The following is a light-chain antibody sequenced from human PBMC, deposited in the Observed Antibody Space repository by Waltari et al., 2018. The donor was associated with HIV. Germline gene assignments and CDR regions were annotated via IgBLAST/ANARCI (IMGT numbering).Light chain of an antibody. Sequence: QSALTQPASVSGSPGQSITISCTGTSSDVGSYDLVSWYQQHPGKAPKLMIYEVYKRASGVSNRFSGSKSGNTASLTISGLQAEDEADYYCSSYAGSSALVVFGGGTKVTVL. J-gene: IGLJ2*01. CDR2: EVY. CDR3: SSYAGSSALVV. V-gene: IGLV2-23*02. CDR1: SSDVGSYDL.